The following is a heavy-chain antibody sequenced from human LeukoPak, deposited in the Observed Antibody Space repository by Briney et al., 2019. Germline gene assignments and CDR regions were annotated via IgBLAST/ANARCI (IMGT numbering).Heavy chain of an antibody. CDR2: ISGSGDNT. CDR1: GFTFSSYA. V-gene: IGHV3-23*01. CDR3: AKDFVVVPGNVNYFDY. J-gene: IGHJ4*02. Sequence: GGSLRLSCAASGFTFSSYAMSWVRQAPRKGLEWVSGISGSGDNTYYADSVKGRFTVSRDNSKNTLYVQMKSLRAEDTAVYYCAKDFVVVPGNVNYFDYWGQGTLVTVSS. D-gene: IGHD2-21*02.